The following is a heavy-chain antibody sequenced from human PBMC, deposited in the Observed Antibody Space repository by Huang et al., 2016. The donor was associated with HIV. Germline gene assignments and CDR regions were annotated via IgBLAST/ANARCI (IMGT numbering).Heavy chain of an antibody. CDR2: VSFDGSQT. CDR3: ASAPARALSYFDN. CDR1: GFAFSNNA. V-gene: IGHV3-30*04. D-gene: IGHD3-10*01. Sequence: QVLLVESGGGVVQPGKSLRLSCTASGFAFSNNAMHWVRQAPGKGLEWVAVVSFDGSQTYLADSVNDRFTISRDNSKSTLFLQMSSLRPDETAVYYCASAPARALSYFDNWGQGTLVTVSS. J-gene: IGHJ4*02.